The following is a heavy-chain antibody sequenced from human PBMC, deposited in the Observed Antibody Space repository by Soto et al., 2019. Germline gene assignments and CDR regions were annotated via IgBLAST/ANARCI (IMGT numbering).Heavy chain of an antibody. CDR3: ARVVFELSGSYSDY. CDR2: ISAYNGNT. D-gene: IGHD1-26*01. CDR1: GYTFTSYG. Sequence: AAVKFSCKASGYTFTSYGISWVRQAPGQGLEGMGWISAYNGNTNYAQKLQGRVTMTTDTSTSTAYMELRSLRSDDTGVCYCARVVFELSGSYSDYWSQGTLVTVSS. V-gene: IGHV1-18*01. J-gene: IGHJ4*02.